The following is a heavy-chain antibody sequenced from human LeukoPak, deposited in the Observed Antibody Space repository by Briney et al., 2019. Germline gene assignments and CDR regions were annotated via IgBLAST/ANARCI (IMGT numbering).Heavy chain of an antibody. CDR3: ASDLTVPAAIPDAFDI. CDR2: ISGSGGST. J-gene: IGHJ3*02. D-gene: IGHD2-2*01. V-gene: IGHV3-23*01. Sequence: PGGSLRLSCAASGFTFSSYAMSWVRQAPGKGLEWVSAISGSGGSTYYADSVKGRFTISRDNSKNTLYLQVNSLRAEDTAVYYCASDLTVPAAIPDAFDIWGQGTMVTVSS. CDR1: GFTFSSYA.